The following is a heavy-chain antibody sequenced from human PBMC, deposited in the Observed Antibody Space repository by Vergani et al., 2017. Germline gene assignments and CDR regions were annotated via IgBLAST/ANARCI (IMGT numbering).Heavy chain of an antibody. V-gene: IGHV1-46*03. J-gene: IGHJ4*02. CDR1: GYTFTSYY. CDR3: SRPVQWLVQGGYFDY. Sequence: QVQLVQSGAEVKKPGASVKVSCKASGYTFTSYYMHWVRQAPGKGLEWMGIINPSGGSTSYAQKFQGRVTMTRDTSTSTVYMELSRLRSEDTAVYYCSRPVQWLVQGGYFDYWGQGTLVTVSS. D-gene: IGHD6-19*01. CDR2: INPSGGST.